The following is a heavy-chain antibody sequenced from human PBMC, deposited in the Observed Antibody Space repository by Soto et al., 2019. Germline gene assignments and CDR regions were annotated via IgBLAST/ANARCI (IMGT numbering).Heavy chain of an antibody. D-gene: IGHD3-3*01. CDR1: GFTFSSYG. CDR2: IWYDGSNK. V-gene: IGHV3-33*01. CDR3: ARDTIFGVVAYYYGMDV. J-gene: IGHJ6*02. Sequence: LRLSCAASGFTFSSYGMHWVRQAPGKGLEWVAVIWYDGSNKYYADSVKGRFTISRDNSKNTLYLQMNSLRAEDTAVYYCARDTIFGVVAYYYGMDVWGQGTTVTVSS.